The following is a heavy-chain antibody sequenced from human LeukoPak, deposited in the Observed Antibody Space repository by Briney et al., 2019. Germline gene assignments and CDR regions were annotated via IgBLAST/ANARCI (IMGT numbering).Heavy chain of an antibody. CDR1: GFTFGSYS. Sequence: PGGSLRLSWAAAGFTFGSYSMNWVRQAPGKGLEWVSYISSSSSTIYYADSVKGRFTISRDNAKNSLYLQMNSLRAEDTAVYYCARASYGYYYYMDVWGKGTTVTVSS. J-gene: IGHJ6*03. D-gene: IGHD4-17*01. CDR3: ARASYGYYYYMDV. V-gene: IGHV3-48*01. CDR2: ISSSSSTI.